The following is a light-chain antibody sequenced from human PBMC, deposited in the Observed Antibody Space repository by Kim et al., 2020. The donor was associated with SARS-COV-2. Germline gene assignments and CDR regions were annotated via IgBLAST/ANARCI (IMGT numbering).Light chain of an antibody. CDR1: NIGSKS. Sequence: APGKTARITWGGNNIGSKSVPWYQQKPGPAPVLVIYYDSDRPSGIPERFSGSNSGNTATLTISRVEAGDEADYYCQVWDSSSDHAVFGGGTQLTVL. J-gene: IGLJ7*01. V-gene: IGLV3-21*04. CDR3: QVWDSSSDHAV. CDR2: YDS.